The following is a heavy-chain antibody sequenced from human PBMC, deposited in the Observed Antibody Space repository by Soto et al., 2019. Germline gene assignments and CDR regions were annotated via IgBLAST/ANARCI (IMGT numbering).Heavy chain of an antibody. CDR3: ARGYKDIVVVPAAYAAVAGTYYYYYGMDV. J-gene: IGHJ6*02. CDR1: GFTFSSYA. CDR2: ISYDGSNK. Sequence: QVQLVESGGGVVQPGRSLRLSCAASGFTFSSYAMHWVRQAPGKGLEWAAVISYDGSNKYYADSVKGRFTISRDNSKNTLYLQMNSLRAEDTAVYYCARGYKDIVVVPAAYAAVAGTYYYYYGMDVWGQGTTVTVSS. D-gene: IGHD2-2*01. V-gene: IGHV3-30-3*01.